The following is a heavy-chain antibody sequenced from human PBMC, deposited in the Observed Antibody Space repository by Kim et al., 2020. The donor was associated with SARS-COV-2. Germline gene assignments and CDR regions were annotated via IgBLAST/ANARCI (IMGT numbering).Heavy chain of an antibody. CDR3: ARARTGIATPFDY. D-gene: IGHD6-13*01. Sequence: FTPSRKSRLTTSVDTPKNQFSLKLSSVTAADTAVYYCARARTGIATPFDYWGQGTLVTVSS. J-gene: IGHJ4*02. V-gene: IGHV4-31*02.